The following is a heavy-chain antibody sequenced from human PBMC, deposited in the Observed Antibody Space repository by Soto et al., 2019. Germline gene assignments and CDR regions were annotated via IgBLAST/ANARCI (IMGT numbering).Heavy chain of an antibody. CDR2: INAGNGNT. V-gene: IGHV1-3*01. J-gene: IGHJ3*02. D-gene: IGHD4-17*01. CDR1: GYTFTSYA. CDR3: ARDSPYGDYVFDAFDI. Sequence: QVQLVQSGAEVKKPGASVKVSCKAYGYTFTSYAMHWVRQAPGQRLERMGWINAGNGNTKYSQKFQGRVTITRDTSASTAYMELSSLRSEDTAVYYCARDSPYGDYVFDAFDIWGQGTMVTVSS.